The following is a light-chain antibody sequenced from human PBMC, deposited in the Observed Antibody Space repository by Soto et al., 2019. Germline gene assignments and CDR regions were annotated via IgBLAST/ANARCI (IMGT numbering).Light chain of an antibody. CDR3: QSYDSSVV. Sequence: QSVLTQPPSVSRAPGQRVTISCTGSSSNIGAGYDVHWYQQLPGTATKLLIYGNSNRPSGVPDRFSGSKSGTSASLAITGLQAEDEADYYCQSYDSSVVFGGGTKLTVL. CDR1: SSNIGAGYD. CDR2: GNS. V-gene: IGLV1-40*01. J-gene: IGLJ2*01.